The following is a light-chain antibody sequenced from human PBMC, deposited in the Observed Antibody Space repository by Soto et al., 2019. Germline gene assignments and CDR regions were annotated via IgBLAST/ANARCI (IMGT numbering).Light chain of an antibody. J-gene: IGKJ2*02. V-gene: IGKV3-11*01. CDR2: DAS. Sequence: EIVLTQSPATLSLSPGERATLSCRASQSVSSYLAWYQQKPGQAPRLLIYDASNRATGIPARFSGSGSGTDFTLTISSLEPEDFAVYYCQQRSNWPPAWTFGQGTKREIK. CDR3: QQRSNWPPAWT. CDR1: QSVSSY.